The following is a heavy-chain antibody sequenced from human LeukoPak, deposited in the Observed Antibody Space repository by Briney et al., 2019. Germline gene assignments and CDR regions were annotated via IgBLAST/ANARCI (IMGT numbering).Heavy chain of an antibody. Sequence: SPGGSLRLSCAASGFTFSSYSMNWVRQAPGKGLEWVSSISSSSSYIYYADSVKGRFTISRDNAKNSLYLQMNSLRAEDTAVYYCARDRRIVGAKGRYFDYWGQGTLVTVSS. CDR2: ISSSSSYI. J-gene: IGHJ4*02. D-gene: IGHD1-26*01. CDR3: ARDRRIVGAKGRYFDY. CDR1: GFTFSSYS. V-gene: IGHV3-21*01.